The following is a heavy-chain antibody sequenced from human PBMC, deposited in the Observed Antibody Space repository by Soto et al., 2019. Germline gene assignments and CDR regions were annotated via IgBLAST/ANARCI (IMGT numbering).Heavy chain of an antibody. J-gene: IGHJ4*02. Sequence: KTSETLSLTCAVSGYSISSGYYWGWIRQPPGKGLEWIGSIYHSGSTYYNPSLKSRVTISVDTSKNQFSLKLSSVTAADTAVYYCARSLVGASFDYWGQGTLVTVSS. CDR2: IYHSGST. D-gene: IGHD1-26*01. CDR3: ARSLVGASFDY. CDR1: GYSISSGYY. V-gene: IGHV4-38-2*01.